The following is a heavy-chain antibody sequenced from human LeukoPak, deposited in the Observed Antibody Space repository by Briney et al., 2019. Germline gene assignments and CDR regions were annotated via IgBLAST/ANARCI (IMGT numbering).Heavy chain of an antibody. CDR2: ISGSGGST. CDR3: AKMNVVVPAAIEGGNFDY. CDR1: GFTFSSYA. J-gene: IGHJ4*02. V-gene: IGHV3-23*01. D-gene: IGHD2-2*01. Sequence: GGSLRLSCAASGFTFSSYAMSWVRQAPGKGLEWVSAISGSGGSTYYADSVKGRFTISRDNPKNTLYLQMNSLRAEDTAVYYCAKMNVVVPAAIEGGNFDYWGQGTLVTVSS.